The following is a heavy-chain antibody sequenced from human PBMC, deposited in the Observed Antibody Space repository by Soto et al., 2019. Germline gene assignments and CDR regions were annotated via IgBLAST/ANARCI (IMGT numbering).Heavy chain of an antibody. CDR2: INHSGST. CDR1: GGSFSGYY. D-gene: IGHD1-26*01. J-gene: IGHJ5*02. Sequence: QVQLQQWGAGLLKPSETLSLTCAVYGGSFSGYYWSWIRQPPGKGLEWIGEINHSGSTNYNPSLKSRVTISVDTSKNQFSLKLSSVTAADTAVYHCARGGGRPFDPWGQGTLVTVSS. V-gene: IGHV4-34*01. CDR3: ARGGGRPFDP.